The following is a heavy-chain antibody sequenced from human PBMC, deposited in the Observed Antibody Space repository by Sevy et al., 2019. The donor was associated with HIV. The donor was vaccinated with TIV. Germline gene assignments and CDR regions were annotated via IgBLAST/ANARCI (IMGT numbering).Heavy chain of an antibody. CDR3: AHSSGLYGYYYGMDV. CDR1: GVTFSSYG. CDR2: ISYDGSKK. D-gene: IGHD3-3*01. J-gene: IGHJ6*02. V-gene: IGHV3-30*03. Sequence: GESLKIPCAASGVTFSSYGIHWVRQAPGKGLEWVAVISYDGSKKNHAESMKGRFTISRDNSKNTLYLEMSSLRPEDTAVYYCAHSSGLYGYYYGMDVWGQGTTVTVSS.